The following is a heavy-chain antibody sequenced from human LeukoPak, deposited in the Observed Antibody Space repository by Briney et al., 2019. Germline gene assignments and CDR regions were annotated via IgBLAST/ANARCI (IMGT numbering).Heavy chain of an antibody. V-gene: IGHV3-21*01. CDR1: GFTFSSYS. D-gene: IGHD2-2*01. J-gene: IGHJ6*03. Sequence: GGSLRLSCAASGFTFSSYSMNWVRQAPGKGLEWVSSISSSSSYIYYADSVKGRFTISRDNAKNSLYLQMNSLRAEDTAVYYCASNQGYCSSTSCYVGYYYYYMDVWGKGTTVTVSS. CDR2: ISSSSSYI. CDR3: ASNQGYCSSTSCYVGYYYYYMDV.